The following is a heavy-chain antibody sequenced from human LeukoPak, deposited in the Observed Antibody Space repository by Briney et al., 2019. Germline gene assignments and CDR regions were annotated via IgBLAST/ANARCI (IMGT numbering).Heavy chain of an antibody. J-gene: IGHJ6*02. CDR3: ARDSNTGSGGMDV. V-gene: IGHV1-2*02. CDR1: GYTFTGYY. Sequence: ASVKVSCKASGYTFTGYYIHWVRQAPGQGLEWMGWINPKSGGTNYAQKFQGRVTVTRGTSISTPYMDLGSLRSDDTAVYYCARDSNTGSGGMDVWGQGTTVTV. D-gene: IGHD1-14*01. CDR2: INPKSGGT.